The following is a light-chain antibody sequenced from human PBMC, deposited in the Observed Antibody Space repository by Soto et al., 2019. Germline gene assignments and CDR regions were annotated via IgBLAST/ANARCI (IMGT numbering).Light chain of an antibody. CDR1: QGISSY. J-gene: IGKJ2*02. V-gene: IGKV1-8*01. Sequence: AIRMTQSPSSLSASTGDRVTITCRASQGISSYLAWYQQKPGKAPKLLIYAASTLQSGVPSRFSGSGSGTDFTLTISCLQSEDFATYYYQQYYSYPPCTFGQGTKLEIK. CDR3: QQYYSYPPCT. CDR2: AAS.